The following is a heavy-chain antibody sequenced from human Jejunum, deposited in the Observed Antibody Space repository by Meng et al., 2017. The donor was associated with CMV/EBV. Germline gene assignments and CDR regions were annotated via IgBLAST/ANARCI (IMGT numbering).Heavy chain of an antibody. D-gene: IGHD6-13*01. Sequence: SGFTFSDYYMNWIRQAPGKGLEWISSISSSGSSIYYEDSVKGRFTISRDNAKNSLYLQMNSLRAEDTAVYYCSRGRYSNTWIDYWGQGTLVTVSS. CDR2: ISSSGSSI. CDR1: GFTFSDYY. V-gene: IGHV3-11*01. J-gene: IGHJ4*02. CDR3: SRGRYSNTWIDY.